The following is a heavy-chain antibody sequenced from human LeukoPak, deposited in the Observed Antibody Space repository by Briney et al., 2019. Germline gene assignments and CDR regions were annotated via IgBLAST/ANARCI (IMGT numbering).Heavy chain of an antibody. CDR1: GFTFSSYW. D-gene: IGHD2-15*01. CDR2: ISSSSSYI. V-gene: IGHV3-21*01. J-gene: IGHJ4*02. CDR3: ACVDRTLIDY. Sequence: GGSLRLSCAASGFTFSSYWMSWVRQAPGKGLEWVSSISSSSSYIYYADSVKGRFTISRDNAKNSLYLQMNSLRAEDTAVYYCACVDRTLIDYWGQGTLVTVSS.